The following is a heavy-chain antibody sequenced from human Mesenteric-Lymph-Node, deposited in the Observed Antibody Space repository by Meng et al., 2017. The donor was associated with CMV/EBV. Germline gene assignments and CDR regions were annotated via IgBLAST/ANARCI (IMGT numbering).Heavy chain of an antibody. D-gene: IGHD3-3*01. CDR1: GYSFTSFD. CDR3: ARENSDYDVSSGYHRIRYGLDV. J-gene: IGHJ6*02. V-gene: IGHV1-18*01. Sequence: ASVTVSCKASGYSFTSFDISWVRQAPGQGLEWMGWITTYNGNTNYAQKLQGRVTMTTDTSTNTAYMELRSLRSDDTAVYYCARENSDYDVSSGYHRIRYGLDVWGQGTTVTVSS. CDR2: ITTYNGNT.